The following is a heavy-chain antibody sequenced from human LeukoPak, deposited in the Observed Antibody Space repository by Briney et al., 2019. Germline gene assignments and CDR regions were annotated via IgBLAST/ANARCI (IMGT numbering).Heavy chain of an antibody. CDR3: ARELSGQFDP. CDR1: GFTVSSNY. V-gene: IGHV3-66*01. CDR2: IYSGGST. Sequence: GGSLRLSCAASGFTVSSNYMSWVRQAPGKGLEWVSVIYSGGSTYYADSVKGRFTISRDNSKNTLYLQMNSLRAEDTAVYYCARELSGQFDPWGQETLVTVSS. D-gene: IGHD6-19*01. J-gene: IGHJ5*02.